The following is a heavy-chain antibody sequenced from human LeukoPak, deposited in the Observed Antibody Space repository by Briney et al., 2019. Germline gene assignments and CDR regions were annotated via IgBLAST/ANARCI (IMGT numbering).Heavy chain of an antibody. CDR1: GITVSDSF. Sequence: GGSLRLSCAASGITVSDSFMTWVRQAPGKGLEWVSVIYPSGGTYYADSVKGRFTISRDNSKNTLYLEMNSLRAEDTAVYYCARHIRGSGWYSDYWGQGTLVTVSS. CDR2: IYPSGGT. CDR3: ARHIRGSGWYSDY. J-gene: IGHJ4*02. V-gene: IGHV3-53*01. D-gene: IGHD6-19*01.